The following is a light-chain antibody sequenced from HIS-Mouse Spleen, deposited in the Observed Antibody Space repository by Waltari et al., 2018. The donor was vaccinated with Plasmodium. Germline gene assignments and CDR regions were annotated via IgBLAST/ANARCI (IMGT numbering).Light chain of an antibody. CDR2: AAS. CDR1: QSISSY. J-gene: IGKJ1*01. V-gene: IGKV1-39*01. Sequence: DIQMTQSPSSLAASVGDRVTITGRASQSISSYFNWYQQKPGKAPKLLIYAASSLQSGVPSRFSGSGSGTDFTLSISSLQPEDFATYYCQQSYSTWTFGQGTKVEIK. CDR3: QQSYSTWT.